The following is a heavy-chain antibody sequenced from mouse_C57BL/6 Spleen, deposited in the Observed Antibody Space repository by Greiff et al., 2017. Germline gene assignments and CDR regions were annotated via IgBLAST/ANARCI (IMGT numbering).Heavy chain of an antibody. J-gene: IGHJ1*03. CDR2: ISYDGSN. Sequence: DVKLQESGPGLVKPSQSLSLTCSVTGYSITSGYYWNWIRQFPGNKLEWMGYISYDGSNNYNPSLKNRISITRDTSKNQFFLKLNSVTTEDTATYYCARDTTVPHWYFDVWGTGTTVTVSS. D-gene: IGHD1-1*01. CDR1: GYSITSGYY. V-gene: IGHV3-6*01. CDR3: ARDTTVPHWYFDV.